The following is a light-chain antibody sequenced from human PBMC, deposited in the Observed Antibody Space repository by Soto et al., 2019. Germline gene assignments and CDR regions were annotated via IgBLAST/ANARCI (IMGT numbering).Light chain of an antibody. V-gene: IGLV2-8*01. CDR1: SSDIGGSNY. CDR2: DVS. Sequence: QSVLTQPPSASGSLGQSVTISCTGTSSDIGGSNYVSWYQQHPGKAPKLMIYDVSERPSGVPDRFSGSKSGNTTSLTISGLQAEDEHDYYCCRYAVTFYGSGSGTKVTVL. J-gene: IGLJ1*01. CDR3: CRYAVTFYG.